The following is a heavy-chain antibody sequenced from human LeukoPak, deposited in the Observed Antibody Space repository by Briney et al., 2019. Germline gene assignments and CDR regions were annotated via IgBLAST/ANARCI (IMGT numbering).Heavy chain of an antibody. CDR1: GGSISSSGYY. D-gene: IGHD3-22*01. CDR2: IYYSGST. J-gene: IGHJ5*02. CDR3: ARGYDSSGYYLSRWFDP. V-gene: IGHV4-39*01. Sequence: SETLSLTRTVSGGSISSSGYYWGWIRQPPGKGLEWIGSIYYSGSTYYNPSLKSRVTISVDTSKNQFSLKLSSVTAADTAVYYCARGYDSSGYYLSRWFDPWGQGTLVTVSS.